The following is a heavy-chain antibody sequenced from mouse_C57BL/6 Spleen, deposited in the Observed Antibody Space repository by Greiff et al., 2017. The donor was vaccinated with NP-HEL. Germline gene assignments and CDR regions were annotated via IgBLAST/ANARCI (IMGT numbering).Heavy chain of an antibody. J-gene: IGHJ4*01. CDR2: IYPGDGDT. CDR1: GYAFSSSW. Sequence: QVQLKQSGPELVKPGASVKISCKASGYAFSSSWMNWVKQRPGKGLEWIGRIYPGDGDTNYNGKFKGKATLTADKSSSTAYMQLSSLTSEDSAVCFCARPYDYGSSHGAMDYWGQGTSVTVSS. V-gene: IGHV1-82*01. D-gene: IGHD1-1*01. CDR3: ARPYDYGSSHGAMDY.